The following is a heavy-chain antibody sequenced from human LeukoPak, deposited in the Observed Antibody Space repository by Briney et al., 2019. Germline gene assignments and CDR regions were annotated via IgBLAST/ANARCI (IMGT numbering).Heavy chain of an antibody. V-gene: IGHV3-11*04. CDR2: ISSSGSTI. CDR1: GFTFSDYY. J-gene: IGHJ4*02. D-gene: IGHD2-8*01. Sequence: GGSLRLSCAASGFTFSDYYMSWIRQAPGKGLEWVSYISSSGSTIYYADSVKGRFTISRDNAKNSLYLQMNSLRAEDTAVYYCARGRPLLAVLMVYAIPDVYYFDYWGQGTLVTVSS. CDR3: ARGRPLLAVLMVYAIPDVYYFDY.